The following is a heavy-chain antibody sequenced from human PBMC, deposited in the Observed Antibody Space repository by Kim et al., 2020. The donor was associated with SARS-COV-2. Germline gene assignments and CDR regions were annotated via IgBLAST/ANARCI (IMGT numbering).Heavy chain of an antibody. V-gene: IGHV3-9*01. J-gene: IGHJ3*02. CDR3: AKDRPGGYGWGRNGFDI. D-gene: IGHD5-12*01. Sequence: GGSLRLSCAASGFTFDDYAMHWVRQAPGKGLEWVSGISWNSGNIGYADSVKGRFTISRDNAKNSQYLQMNSLRAEDTALYYCAKDRPGGYGWGRNGFDIWGQGTMVTVSS. CDR1: GFTFDDYA. CDR2: ISWNSGNI.